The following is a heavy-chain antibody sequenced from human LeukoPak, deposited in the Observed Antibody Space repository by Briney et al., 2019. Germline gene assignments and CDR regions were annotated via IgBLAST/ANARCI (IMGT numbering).Heavy chain of an antibody. CDR2: ISAYNGNT. CDR1: GYTFTSYG. D-gene: IGHD3-22*01. J-gene: IGHJ4*02. V-gene: IGHV1-18*01. CDR3: ARAQTYYYDSSGYYLDY. Sequence: ASVKLSCKASGYTFTSYGISWVRQAPGQGLEWMGWISAYNGNTNYAQKLQGRVTMTTDTSTSTAYMELRSLRSDDTAVYYCARAQTYYYDSSGYYLDYWGQGTLVTVSS.